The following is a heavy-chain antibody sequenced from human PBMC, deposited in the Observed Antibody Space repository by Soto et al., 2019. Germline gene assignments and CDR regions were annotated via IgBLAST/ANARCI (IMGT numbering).Heavy chain of an antibody. CDR3: AKDRNTAMVTGDFDY. CDR2: ASWTNISF. J-gene: IGHJ4*02. V-gene: IGHV3-9*01. D-gene: IGHD5-18*01. Sequence: EVQLVESGGGSVQPGRTLRLSCAASGFTFGDYAMHWVRQVPGRGLEWVSGASWTNISFGYADSVKGRFTISRDNARNSLYLQMNSLRREDTAFYYCAKDRNTAMVTGDFDYWGQGILVTVSS. CDR1: GFTFGDYA.